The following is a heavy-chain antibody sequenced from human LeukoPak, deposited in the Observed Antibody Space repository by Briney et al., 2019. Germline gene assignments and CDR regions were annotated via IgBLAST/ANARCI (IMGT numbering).Heavy chain of an antibody. Sequence: GASVKVSCKASEDTFTRHYIHWVRQAPGQGLEWIGLINPHDNSIDYTQKLRGRVTVIRDRSTSTVYMELNSLRSDDTAVYYCAREGGSYKHFDDWGQGSLVTVSS. CDR1: EDTFTRHY. V-gene: IGHV1-46*04. D-gene: IGHD3-10*01. CDR3: AREGGSYKHFDD. J-gene: IGHJ4*02. CDR2: INPHDNSI.